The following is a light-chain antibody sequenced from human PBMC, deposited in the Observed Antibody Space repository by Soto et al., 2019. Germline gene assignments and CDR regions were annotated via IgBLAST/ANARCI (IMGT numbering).Light chain of an antibody. CDR2: AAS. J-gene: IGKJ5*01. CDR1: QGISSY. CDR3: QQLNSYSSIT. Sequence: DIQLTQSPSFLSASVGDRVTITCRARQGISSYLAWYQQKPGKAPKLLIYAASTLQSGVPSRFSGSGSGTEFTLTISSLQPEDFATYYCQQLNSYSSITFGQGTRLEIK. V-gene: IGKV1-9*01.